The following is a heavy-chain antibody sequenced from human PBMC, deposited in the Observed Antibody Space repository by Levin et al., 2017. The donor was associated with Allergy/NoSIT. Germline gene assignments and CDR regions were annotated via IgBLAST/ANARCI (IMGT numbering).Heavy chain of an antibody. J-gene: IGHJ4*02. CDR2: IKGKSDGSTR. Sequence: PGGSLRLSCVGSEVTFSNFRMSWVRQVPGKGVEWIGRIKGKSDGSTRDYAAPVRDRFIISRDDSTNTLFLQMNSLRVEDTAVYHCTTGLLGATAPNHWGRGTLVTVSS. D-gene: IGHD3-16*01. V-gene: IGHV3-15*05. CDR1: EVTFSNFR. CDR3: TTGLLGATAPNH.